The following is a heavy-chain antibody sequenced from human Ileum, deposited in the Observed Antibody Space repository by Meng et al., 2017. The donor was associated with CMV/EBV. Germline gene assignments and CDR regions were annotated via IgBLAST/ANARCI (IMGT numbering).Heavy chain of an antibody. CDR1: GLIFSSHW. Sequence: GESLKISCAASGLIFSSHWMHWVRQVPGKGLVWVARINSDGSTTNYADSVKGRFTISRDNVKSTLFLQMNSLTAEDTAVYYCARGPSSNWYGLDVWGQGTTVTVSS. CDR2: INSDGSTT. CDR3: ARGPSSNWYGLDV. V-gene: IGHV3-74*01. J-gene: IGHJ6*02. D-gene: IGHD6-13*01.